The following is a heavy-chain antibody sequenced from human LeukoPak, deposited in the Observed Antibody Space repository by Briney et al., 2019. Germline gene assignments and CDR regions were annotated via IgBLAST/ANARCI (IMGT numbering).Heavy chain of an antibody. Sequence: SQTLSLTCAVSGGPISSGDYSWSWIRQPPGKGLEWIGYIYHSGRTFYNPSLKSRVTISVDTSKNQISLKLSSVTAADTAVYYCARSYDFWSGYYADYWGQGTLVTVSS. CDR2: IYHSGRT. J-gene: IGHJ4*02. D-gene: IGHD3-3*01. V-gene: IGHV4-30-2*01. CDR3: ARSYDFWSGYYADY. CDR1: GGPISSGDYS.